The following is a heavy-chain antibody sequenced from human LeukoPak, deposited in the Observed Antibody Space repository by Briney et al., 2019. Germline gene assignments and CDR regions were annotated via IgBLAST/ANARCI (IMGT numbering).Heavy chain of an antibody. V-gene: IGHV1-2*06. Sequence: RWASLKVSCKASGYTFTSYGISWVRQAPGQGLEWMGRINPNSGGTNYAQKFQGRVTMTRDTSISTAYMELSRLRSDDTAVYYCARDRIVTTPSYYYYGMDVWGQGTTVTVSS. CDR1: GYTFTSYG. CDR3: ARDRIVTTPSYYYYGMDV. D-gene: IGHD4-11*01. J-gene: IGHJ6*02. CDR2: INPNSGGT.